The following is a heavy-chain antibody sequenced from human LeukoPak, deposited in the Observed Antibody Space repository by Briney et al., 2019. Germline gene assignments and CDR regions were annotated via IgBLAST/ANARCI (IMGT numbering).Heavy chain of an antibody. Sequence: GRSLRLSCAASGFTFSSYGMHWVRQAPGKGLEWVSAISGSGGSTYYADSVKGRFTISRENSKNTLYLQMNSLRAGDTAVYYCAKLYRAVTGMFFDYWGQGTLVTVSS. CDR3: AKLYRAVTGMFFDY. CDR1: GFTFSSYG. J-gene: IGHJ4*02. V-gene: IGHV3-23*01. D-gene: IGHD6-19*01. CDR2: ISGSGGST.